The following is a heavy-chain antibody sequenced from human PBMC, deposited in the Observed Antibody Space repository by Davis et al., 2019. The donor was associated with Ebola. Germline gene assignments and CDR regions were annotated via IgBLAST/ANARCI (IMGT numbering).Heavy chain of an antibody. CDR1: GYIFTSYA. CDR3: ARSIMITFGGAHAFDI. D-gene: IGHD3-16*01. J-gene: IGHJ3*02. Sequence: AASVKVSCKASGYIFTSYAMHWVRQAPGQRLEWMGWINGGNGNTNYAQKLQGRVTMTTDTSTSTAYMELRSLRSDDTAVYYCARSIMITFGGAHAFDIWGQGTMVTVSS. V-gene: IGHV1-3*01. CDR2: INGGNGNT.